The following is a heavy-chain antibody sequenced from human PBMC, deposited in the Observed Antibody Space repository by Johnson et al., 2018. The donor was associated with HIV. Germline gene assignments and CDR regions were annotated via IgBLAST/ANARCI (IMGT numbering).Heavy chain of an antibody. CDR2: ISYDGSNK. D-gene: IGHD7-27*01. Sequence: QVQLVESGGGVVQPGRSLRLSCAASGFTFSSYAMHWVRQAPGKGLEWVAVISYDGSNKYDADSVKGRFTISRDNSKNTLYLQMNSLRVEDTAVYYCTTDPWGSDAFDIWGQGTMVTVSS. CDR1: GFTFSSYA. CDR3: TTDPWGSDAFDI. J-gene: IGHJ3*02. V-gene: IGHV3-30*04.